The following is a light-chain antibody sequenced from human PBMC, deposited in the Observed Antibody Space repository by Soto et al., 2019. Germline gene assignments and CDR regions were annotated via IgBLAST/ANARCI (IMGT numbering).Light chain of an antibody. V-gene: IGLV4-69*01. CDR3: QTWGTGIVV. CDR1: SGHSSYA. J-gene: IGLJ2*01. CDR2: LNSDGSL. Sequence: QPVLTQSPSASASLGASVKLTCTLSSGHSSYAIAWHQQQPEKGPRYLMKLNSDGSLDKGDGIPDRFSGSSSGAERYLTISSLQSEDEADYYCQTWGTGIVVFGGGTKLTVL.